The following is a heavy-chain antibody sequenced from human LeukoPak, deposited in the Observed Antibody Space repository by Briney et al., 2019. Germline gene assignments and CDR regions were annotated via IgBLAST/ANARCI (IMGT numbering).Heavy chain of an antibody. CDR3: AKDLFARPSYYYYMDV. Sequence: GGSLRLSCEASGLSIADYTMHWVRQVPGKGLEWVSLISGSGGSTYYADSVKGRFTISRDNSKNTLYLQINSLRAEDTALYYCAKDLFARPSYYYYMDVWGKGTTVTVSS. CDR2: ISGSGGST. J-gene: IGHJ6*03. CDR1: GLSIADYT. D-gene: IGHD6-6*01. V-gene: IGHV3-43*01.